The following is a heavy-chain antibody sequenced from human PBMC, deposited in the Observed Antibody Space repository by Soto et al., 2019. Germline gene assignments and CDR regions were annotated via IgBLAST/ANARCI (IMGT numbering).Heavy chain of an antibody. Sequence: GGSLRLSCAASGFTFDDYAMHWVRQAPGKGLEWVSLISGDGGSTYYADSVKGRFTISRDNSKNSLYLQMNSLRTEDTALYDCAKLVGASIVDYWGQGTLVTVSS. D-gene: IGHD1-26*01. J-gene: IGHJ4*02. V-gene: IGHV3-43*02. CDR1: GFTFDDYA. CDR2: ISGDGGST. CDR3: AKLVGASIVDY.